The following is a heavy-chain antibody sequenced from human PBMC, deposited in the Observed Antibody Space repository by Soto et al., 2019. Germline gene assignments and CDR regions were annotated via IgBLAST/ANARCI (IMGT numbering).Heavy chain of an antibody. Sequence: ESLKLSCKAARYSVTSSWIGWVRHMPGKGLEWMGIIYPGDSDTRYRPSFQGQVTISADKSSSTAYLQWNSLQASDTAMYYCARLPGIVAPGTVFLDNWGQGTMVTVSS. CDR2: IYPGDSDT. D-gene: IGHD1-1*01. J-gene: IGHJ4*02. CDR3: ARLPGIVAPGTVFLDN. V-gene: IGHV5-51*01. CDR1: RYSVTSSW.